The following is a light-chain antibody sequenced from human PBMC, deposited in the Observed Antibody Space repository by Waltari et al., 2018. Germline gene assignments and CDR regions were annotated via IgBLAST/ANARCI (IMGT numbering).Light chain of an antibody. CDR2: DDS. Sequence: SYVLTQPPSVSVAPGQTARITCGGNNIGSACVPWYQQKPGQAPGLVVYDDSDRPSGIPERFSGSNSGNTATLTISRVEAGDEADYYCQVWDSSSDLWVFGGGTKLTVL. CDR3: QVWDSSSDLWV. V-gene: IGLV3-21*02. CDR1: NIGSAC. J-gene: IGLJ3*02.